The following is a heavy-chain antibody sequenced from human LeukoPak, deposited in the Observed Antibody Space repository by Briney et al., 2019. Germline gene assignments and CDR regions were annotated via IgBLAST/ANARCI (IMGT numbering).Heavy chain of an antibody. V-gene: IGHV1-69*05. D-gene: IGHD1-20*01. CDR2: IIPIFGTA. CDR1: GGTFSSYA. J-gene: IGHJ5*02. CDR3: ASRGITGNTYNWFDP. Sequence: ASVKVSCKASGGTFSSYAISWVRQAPGQGLEWMGGIIPIFGTANYAQKFQGRVTITTDESTSTAYMELSSLRSEDTAVYYCASRGITGNTYNWFDPWGQGPLVTVSS.